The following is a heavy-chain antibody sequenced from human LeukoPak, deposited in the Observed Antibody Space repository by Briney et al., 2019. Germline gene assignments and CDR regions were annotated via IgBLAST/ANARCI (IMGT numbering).Heavy chain of an antibody. Sequence: PSETLSLTCTVSGGSISSYYWSWIRQPPGKGLEWIGYIYYSGSTNYNPSLKSRVTISVDTSKNQFSLKLSSVTAADTAVYYCARAGGPTYYAVWSGPSYYFDYWGQGTLVTVSS. V-gene: IGHV4-59*01. CDR2: IYYSGST. D-gene: IGHD3-3*01. CDR3: ARAGGPTYYAVWSGPSYYFDY. J-gene: IGHJ4*02. CDR1: GGSISSYY.